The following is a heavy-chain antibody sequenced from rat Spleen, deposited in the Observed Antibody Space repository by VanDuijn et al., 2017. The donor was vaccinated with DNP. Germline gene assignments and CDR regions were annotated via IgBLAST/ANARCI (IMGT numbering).Heavy chain of an antibody. J-gene: IGHJ2*01. V-gene: IGHV3-1*01. CDR3: ARWSRYFDY. Sequence: EVQLQESGPGLVKPSQSLSLTCSDTGYSITSNYWGWIRKFPGNKMEYIGHISYSGSTNYNPSLKSRFSITRDTSKNQFFLQLNSVTTEDTATDYCARWSRYFDYWGQGVMVTVSS. CDR1: GYSITSNY. CDR2: ISYSGST.